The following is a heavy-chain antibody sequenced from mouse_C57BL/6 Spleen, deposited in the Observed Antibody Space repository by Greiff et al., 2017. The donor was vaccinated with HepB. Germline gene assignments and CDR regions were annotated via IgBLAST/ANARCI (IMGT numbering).Heavy chain of an antibody. D-gene: IGHD1-1*01. CDR1: GYTFTDYY. Sequence: EVQLQQSGPELVKPGASVKISCKASGYTFTDYYMNWVKQSHGKSLKWIGDINPNNGVTSYNQKFKGKATLTVDKSSSTAYMELRSLTSEDSAVYYCARTGTTVVATDYWGQGTTLTVSS. CDR3: ARTGTTVVATDY. CDR2: INPNNGVT. V-gene: IGHV1-26*01. J-gene: IGHJ2*01.